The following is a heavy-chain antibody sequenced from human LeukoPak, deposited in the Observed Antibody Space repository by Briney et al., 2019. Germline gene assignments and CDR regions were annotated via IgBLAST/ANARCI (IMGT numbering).Heavy chain of an antibody. CDR1: GYTFTSYG. D-gene: IGHD2-2*01. CDR2: ISAYNGNT. V-gene: IGHV1-18*01. J-gene: IGHJ6*02. CDR3: ARRKTDIVVVPAAIGSYYYGMDV. Sequence: ASVKVSCKASGYTFTSYGISWVRQAPGQGLEWMGWISAYNGNTNYAQKLQGRVTMTTDTSTSTAYMELRSLRSDDTAVYYCARRKTDIVVVPAAIGSYYYGMDVRGQGTTVTVSS.